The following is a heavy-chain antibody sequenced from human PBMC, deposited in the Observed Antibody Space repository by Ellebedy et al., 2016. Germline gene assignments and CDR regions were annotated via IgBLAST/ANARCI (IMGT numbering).Heavy chain of an antibody. CDR2: FYYSESDNT. CDR3: VRDAAADSGLYYFDY. D-gene: IGHD6-13*01. V-gene: IGHV4-39*07. CDR1: GDSISSSNYY. J-gene: IGHJ4*02. Sequence: SETLSLTXTVSGDSISSSNYYWGWIRQPPGKGLEWIATFYYSESDNTYYNPSLKSRVTISVDTSKNQFSLKLSSMTAADTAVYYCVRDAAADSGLYYFDYWGQGTLVTVSS.